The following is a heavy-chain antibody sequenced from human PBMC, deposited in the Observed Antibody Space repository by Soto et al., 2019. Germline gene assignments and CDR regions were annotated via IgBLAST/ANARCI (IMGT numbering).Heavy chain of an antibody. CDR3: ARGRWLRSAFDY. CDR1: GGSFSGYY. Sequence: QVQLQQWGAGLLKPSETLSLTCAVYGGSFSGYYWSWIRQPPGKGLEWIGEINHSGSTNYNPSLKSRATISVDTSKNQFSLKLSSVTAADTAVYYCARGRWLRSAFDYWGPGTLVTVSS. V-gene: IGHV4-34*01. J-gene: IGHJ4*02. CDR2: INHSGST. D-gene: IGHD5-12*01.